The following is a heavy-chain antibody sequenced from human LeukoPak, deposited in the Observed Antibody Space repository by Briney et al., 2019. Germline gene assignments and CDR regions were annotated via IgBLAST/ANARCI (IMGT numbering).Heavy chain of an antibody. J-gene: IGHJ3*02. CDR1: GYSFTSYW. CDR2: IYPGDSDT. D-gene: IGHD3-22*01. CDR3: ARQNYYDSSGYYFVYAFDI. Sequence: GESLKISCKGSGYSFTSYWIGWVRQMPGKGLEWMGIIYPGDSDTRYSPSFQGQVTISADKSISTAYLQWSSLKASDTAMYYCARQNYYDSSGYYFVYAFDIWGQGTMVTVSS. V-gene: IGHV5-51*01.